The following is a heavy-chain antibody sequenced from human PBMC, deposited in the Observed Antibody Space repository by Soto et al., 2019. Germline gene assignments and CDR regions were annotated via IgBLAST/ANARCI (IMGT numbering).Heavy chain of an antibody. D-gene: IGHD3-3*01. CDR3: ARKMGGLRFLEWLLDY. CDR2: IKSNGSIT. CDR1: GFTFSTYW. V-gene: IGHV3-74*01. J-gene: IGHJ4*02. Sequence: PAGSLRLSCAASGFTFSTYWIDWVRQAPGKGLEWVSRIKSNGSITSYADSVKGRFTISRDNAKNTLYLQMNSLRAEDTAVYYCARKMGGLRFLEWLLDYWGQGTLVTVSS.